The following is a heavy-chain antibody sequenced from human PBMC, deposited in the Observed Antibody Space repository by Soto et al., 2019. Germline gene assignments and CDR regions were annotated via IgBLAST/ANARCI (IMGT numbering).Heavy chain of an antibody. CDR3: ARVPTTYSSEVDY. CDR2: ISYDGSNK. J-gene: IGHJ4*02. Sequence: QVQLVESGGGVVQPGRSLRLSCAASGFTFSSYAMHWVRQAPGKGLEWVAVISYDGSNKYYADSVKGRFTISRDNSKNTLYLQMNSLRAEDTAVYYCARVPTTYSSEVDYWGQGTLVTVSS. CDR1: GFTFSSYA. D-gene: IGHD6-19*01. V-gene: IGHV3-30-3*01.